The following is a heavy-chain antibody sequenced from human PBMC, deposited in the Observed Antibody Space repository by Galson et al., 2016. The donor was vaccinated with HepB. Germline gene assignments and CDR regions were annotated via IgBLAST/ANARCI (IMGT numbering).Heavy chain of an antibody. CDR2: ISAYNGNT. CDR1: AYSFSSFG. J-gene: IGHJ6*02. V-gene: IGHV1-18*01. CDR3: ARDSRVEEQLKYAYGMDV. Sequence: SVKVSCKASAYSFSSFGISWVRQAPGQGLEWMGWISAYNGNTKYVDKLQGRVTMTTDTSTSTAYMELMSLRSDDTAVYFCARDSRVEEQLKYAYGMDVWGQGTTVTVSS. D-gene: IGHD1/OR15-1a*01.